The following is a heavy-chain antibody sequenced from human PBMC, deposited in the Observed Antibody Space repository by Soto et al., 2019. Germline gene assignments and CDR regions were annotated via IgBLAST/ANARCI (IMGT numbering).Heavy chain of an antibody. Sequence: QLQLQESRTGLVKPSETLSLTCTVSGVSLTTTNYYWSWVRQSPGKGLEWIANIFYTGDTYYSPSLRGRVTVSVDTSKNQSSLKLSSVPAADTAMYYCASLQVPGNFDYWGQGSPVTVSS. CDR2: IFYTGDT. D-gene: IGHD6-13*01. J-gene: IGHJ4*02. V-gene: IGHV4-39*01. CDR3: ASLQVPGNFDY. CDR1: GVSLTTTNYY.